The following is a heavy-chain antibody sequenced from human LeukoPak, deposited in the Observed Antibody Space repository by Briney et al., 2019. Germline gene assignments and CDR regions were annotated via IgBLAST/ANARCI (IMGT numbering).Heavy chain of an antibody. V-gene: IGHV3-9*01. CDR3: TQDRYCTYSRCPTDY. CDR1: GFNLEEYA. Sequence: GGSLRLSCVASGFNLEEYAMHWVRQAPGKGLEWVSSISGNSGIVGYADSVKGRFTISRDNAKNSHYLQMNSLRAEDTALYYCTQDRYCTYSRCPTDYWGQGTLVTVSS. CDR2: ISGNSGIV. J-gene: IGHJ4*02. D-gene: IGHD2-8*01.